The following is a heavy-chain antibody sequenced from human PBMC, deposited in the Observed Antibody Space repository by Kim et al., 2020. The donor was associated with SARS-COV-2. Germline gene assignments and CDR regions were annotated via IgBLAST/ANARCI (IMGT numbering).Heavy chain of an antibody. V-gene: IGHV3-23*01. CDR2: ISGSGGST. CDR1: GFTFSSYA. J-gene: IGHJ3*02. CDR3: AKDLLLESPTLLLWFGELSGDAFDI. Sequence: GGSLRLSCAASGFTFSSYAMSWVRQAPGKGLEWVSAISGSGGSTYYADSVKGRFTISRDNSKNTLYLQMNSLRAEGTAVYYCAKDLLLESPTLLLWFGELSGDAFDIWGQGTMVTVSS. D-gene: IGHD3-10*01.